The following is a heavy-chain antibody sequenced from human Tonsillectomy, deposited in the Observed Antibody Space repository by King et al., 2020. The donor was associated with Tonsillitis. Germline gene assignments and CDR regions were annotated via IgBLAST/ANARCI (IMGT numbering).Heavy chain of an antibody. D-gene: IGHD2-2*03. CDR3: ARGGMDRNWFDP. CDR2: ISTIFDTR. CDR1: GGTFSSYA. Sequence: QLVQSGAEVKKPGSSVKVSCKASGGTFSSYAISWVRKAPGKGLEWMGGISTIFDTRNYAQKFRDRVTISADESTSTVDMEMCSLKSGDAAVYYCARGGMDRNWFDPWGQGPLVTVS. J-gene: IGHJ5*02. V-gene: IGHV1-69*12.